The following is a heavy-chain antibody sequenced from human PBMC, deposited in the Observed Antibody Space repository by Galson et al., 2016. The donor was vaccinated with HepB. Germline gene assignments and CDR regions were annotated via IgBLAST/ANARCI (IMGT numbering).Heavy chain of an antibody. CDR1: GVLFTDAW. D-gene: IGHD3-22*01. CDR2: IKSKGSGGTI. Sequence: SLRLSCAVSGVLFTDAWMNWARQAPGKGLEWVGRIKSKGSGGTIDYSSAMEGRFIIPRDDPKNMLYLQMNSLKTEDTAVYYCAQDTSGHYRFDYWGQGTLVTVSA. J-gene: IGHJ4*02. V-gene: IGHV3-15*07. CDR3: AQDTSGHYRFDY.